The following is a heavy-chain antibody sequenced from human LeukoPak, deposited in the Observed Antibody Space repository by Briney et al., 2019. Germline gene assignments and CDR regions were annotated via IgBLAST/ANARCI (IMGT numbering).Heavy chain of an antibody. Sequence: GESLKISCKSSGYNFTTYWIGCVRQMPGKGLEWMGIIYPGDSDTTYSPSFQGQVTFSADKSISTAYLQWSSLKASDTAMYYCARRITSGSLMDFDYWGQGTLVTISS. CDR2: IYPGDSDT. J-gene: IGHJ4*02. D-gene: IGHD1-26*01. V-gene: IGHV5-51*01. CDR3: ARRITSGSLMDFDY. CDR1: GYNFTTYW.